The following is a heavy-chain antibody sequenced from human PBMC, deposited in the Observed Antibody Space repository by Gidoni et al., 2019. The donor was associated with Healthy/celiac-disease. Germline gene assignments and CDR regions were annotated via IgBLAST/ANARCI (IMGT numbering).Heavy chain of an antibody. D-gene: IGHD3-22*01. CDR2: RSYDGSNK. Sequence: QVQLVASGGRVVQPGRSLRLSCAASGFTFSSYAMHCVRQAPGKGLEWVAVRSYDGSNKYYADSVKGRFTISRDNSKNTLYLQMNSLRAEDTAVYYCARDITYYYDSSGYHDAFDIWGQGTMVTVSS. J-gene: IGHJ3*02. CDR3: ARDITYYYDSSGYHDAFDI. CDR1: GFTFSSYA. V-gene: IGHV3-30-3*01.